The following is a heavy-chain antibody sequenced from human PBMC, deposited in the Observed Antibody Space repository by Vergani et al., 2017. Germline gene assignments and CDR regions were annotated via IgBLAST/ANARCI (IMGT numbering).Heavy chain of an antibody. D-gene: IGHD5-18*01. CDR2: IYPGDSDT. Sequence: EVQLVQSGAEVKKPGESLKISCKGSGYSFTSYWIGWVRQMPGKGLEWMGIIYPGDSDTRYSPSFQGQVTISADKSSSTAYLQWSSLKASDTAMYYCARHGDTAMVPGYYYYGMDVWGQGTTVTVSS. J-gene: IGHJ6*02. CDR1: GYSFTSYW. CDR3: ARHGDTAMVPGYYYYGMDV. V-gene: IGHV5-51*01.